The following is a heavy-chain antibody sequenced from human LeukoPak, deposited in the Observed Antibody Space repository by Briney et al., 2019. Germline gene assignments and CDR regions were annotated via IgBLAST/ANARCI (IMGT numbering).Heavy chain of an antibody. V-gene: IGHV1-46*01. CDR1: GYTFTSYY. CDR3: ARMMVRGFSRDDAFDI. CDR2: INPSGGST. Sequence: GASVKVSCKASGYTFTSYYMHWVRQAPGQGLEWMGIINPSGGSTSYAQKLQGRVTMTRDTSTSTVYMELSSLRSEDTAAYYCARMMVRGFSRDDAFDIWGQGTMVTVSS. J-gene: IGHJ3*02. D-gene: IGHD3-10*01.